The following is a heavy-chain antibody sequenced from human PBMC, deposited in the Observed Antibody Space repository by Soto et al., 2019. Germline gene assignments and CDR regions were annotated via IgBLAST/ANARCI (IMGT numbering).Heavy chain of an antibody. V-gene: IGHV3-21*01. Sequence: PGGSLRLSCAASGFTFSSYSMNWVRQAPGKGLEWVSSISSSSSYIYYADSVKGRFTISRDNAKNSLYLQMNSLRAEDTAVYYCARGPPGYCSSTSCHPNHAFDIWGQGTMVTVSS. J-gene: IGHJ3*02. CDR2: ISSSSSYI. CDR1: GFTFSSYS. D-gene: IGHD2-2*01. CDR3: ARGPPGYCSSTSCHPNHAFDI.